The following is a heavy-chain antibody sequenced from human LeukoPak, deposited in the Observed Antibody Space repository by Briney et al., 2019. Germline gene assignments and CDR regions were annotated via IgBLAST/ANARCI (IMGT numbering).Heavy chain of an antibody. Sequence: GSLRLSFAASGXTFSTYGMHWVRQSPGKGLEWVAVIWYDGSKTHYRDSVKGRFTISGDNSKNTLYLEMNSLRAEDTAVYYCARDTAQRAFDIWGQGTMVTVSS. CDR1: GXTFSTYG. CDR2: IWYDGSKT. J-gene: IGHJ3*02. V-gene: IGHV3-33*01. D-gene: IGHD6-25*01. CDR3: ARDTAQRAFDI.